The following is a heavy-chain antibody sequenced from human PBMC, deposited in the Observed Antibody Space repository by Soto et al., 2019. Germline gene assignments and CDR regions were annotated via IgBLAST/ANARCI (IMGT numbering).Heavy chain of an antibody. CDR1: GFIFSNAW. D-gene: IGHD3-9*01. V-gene: IGHV3-23*01. CDR2: ISGTSGTT. J-gene: IGHJ4*02. CDR3: AKVLSSYYDILTGYYFDY. Sequence: PGGSLRLSCAAXGFIFSNAWMNWVRQAPGKGLEWVSCISGTSGTTYYADSVKGRFTISRDNSKNTLYLQMNSLRADDAAVYYCAKVLSSYYDILTGYYFDYWGQGTLVTVSS.